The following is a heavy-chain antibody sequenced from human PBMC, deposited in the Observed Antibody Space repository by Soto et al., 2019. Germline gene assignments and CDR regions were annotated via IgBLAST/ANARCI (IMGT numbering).Heavy chain of an antibody. D-gene: IGHD3-16*01. J-gene: IGHJ5*02. CDR3: ARDGGNWFDP. CDR1: GGSISGGVYS. CDR2: IYHSGST. V-gene: IGHV4-30-2*01. Sequence: SETLSLTCAVSGGSISGGVYSWIWIRQPPGKGLEWIGYIYHSGSTYYNPSLKSRVTISVDRSKNQFSLKLSSVTAADTAVYYCARDGGNWFDPWGQGTLVTVSS.